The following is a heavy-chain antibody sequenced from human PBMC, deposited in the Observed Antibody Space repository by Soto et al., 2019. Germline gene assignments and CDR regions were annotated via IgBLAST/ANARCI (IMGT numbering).Heavy chain of an antibody. CDR3: ARDTTPEERWLTRGLAFDI. J-gene: IGHJ3*02. Sequence: SETLSLTCTVSGGSISSYYWSWIRQPPGKGLEWIGYIYYSGSTNYNPSLKSRVTISVDTSKNQFSLKLSSVTAADTAVYYCARDTTPEERWLTRGLAFDIWGQGTMVTVSS. CDR2: IYYSGST. V-gene: IGHV4-59*01. D-gene: IGHD1-26*01. CDR1: GGSISSYY.